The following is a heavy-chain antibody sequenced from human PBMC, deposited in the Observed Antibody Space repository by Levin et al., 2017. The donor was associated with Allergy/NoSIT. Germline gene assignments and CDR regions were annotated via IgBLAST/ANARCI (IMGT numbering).Heavy chain of an antibody. CDR1: GFTFSGYA. CDR2: ISGSGGST. V-gene: IGHV3-23*01. J-gene: IGHJ4*02. CDR3: AKSKYCGGDCYSDY. Sequence: GGSLRLSCAASGFTFSGYAMSWVRQAPGRGLEWVSAISGSGGSTYYADSVKGRFTISRDNSKNTLYLHMNSLRAEDTAVYYCAKSKYCGGDCYSDYWGQGTLVTVSS. D-gene: IGHD2-21*02.